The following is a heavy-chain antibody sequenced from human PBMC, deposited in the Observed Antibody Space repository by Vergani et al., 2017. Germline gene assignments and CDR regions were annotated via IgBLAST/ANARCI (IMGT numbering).Heavy chain of an antibody. Sequence: QITLKESGPTLVKPTQTLTLTCTFSGFSLSTSGVGVGWIRQPPGKALEWRALIYCNDDKRYRPSLKSRLTITKDTSKSQEVLTMTNMDPVDTATYYCAHSSVVRGTHPSYDYYYMDFWGKGTTVTVSS. CDR3: AHSSVVRGTHPSYDYYYMDF. V-gene: IGHV2-5*01. D-gene: IGHD3-10*01. CDR2: IYCNDDK. CDR1: GFSLSTSGVG. J-gene: IGHJ6*03.